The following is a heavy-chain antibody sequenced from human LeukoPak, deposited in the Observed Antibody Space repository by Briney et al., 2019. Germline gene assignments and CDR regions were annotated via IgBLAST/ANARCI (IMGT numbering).Heavy chain of an antibody. Sequence: ASVKVSCKTSGYTFTRCAVHWVRQAPGQRLEWMGWIHDDSGNTKYSQKLQGRVTIARDTSASTIYMELSSLRFEDTAVYFCTIGLAGDWDAFDIWGLGTMVTVSS. J-gene: IGHJ3*02. D-gene: IGHD6-19*01. CDR3: TIGLAGDWDAFDI. CDR2: IHDDSGNT. CDR1: GYTFTRCA. V-gene: IGHV1-3*01.